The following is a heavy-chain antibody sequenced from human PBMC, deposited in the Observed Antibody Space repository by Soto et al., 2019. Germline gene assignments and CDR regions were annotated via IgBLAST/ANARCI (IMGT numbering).Heavy chain of an antibody. Sequence: GGALRLSCAGSGFSFGSYAMTWGRQVPGQGLGWVSSMTDSGDRTEYAYSVKGRFTMSRDNSKNTLFLQMTSLRAEDTAVYYCVKAPSGKWGYMDDWGRGTKVTVYS. D-gene: IGHD7-27*01. CDR3: VKAPSGKWGYMDD. J-gene: IGHJ6*02. CDR2: MTDSGDRT. V-gene: IGHV3-23*01. CDR1: GFSFGSYA.